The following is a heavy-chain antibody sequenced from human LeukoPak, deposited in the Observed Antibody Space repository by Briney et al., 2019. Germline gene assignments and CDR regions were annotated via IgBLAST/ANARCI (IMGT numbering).Heavy chain of an antibody. Sequence: SETLSLTCTVSGYSISSGYYWGWIRQPPGKGLEWIGSIYHSGSTYYNPSLKSRVTISVDTSKNQFSLKLSSVTAADTAVYYCARDQREGDAFDIWGQGTMVTVSS. V-gene: IGHV4-38-2*02. D-gene: IGHD6-25*01. J-gene: IGHJ3*02. CDR1: GYSISSGYY. CDR2: IYHSGST. CDR3: ARDQREGDAFDI.